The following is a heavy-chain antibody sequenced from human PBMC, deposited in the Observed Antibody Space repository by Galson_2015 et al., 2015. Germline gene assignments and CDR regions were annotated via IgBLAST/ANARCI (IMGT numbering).Heavy chain of an antibody. Sequence: SVKVSCKASGGTFSSYAISWVRQAPGQGLEWMGGIIPVFGTANYAQKFQGRVTITADESTSTAYMELSSLRSEGTAVYYCAIEVDQDGGFDYWGQGTLVTVSS. V-gene: IGHV1-69*13. CDR3: AIEVDQDGGFDY. J-gene: IGHJ4*02. CDR1: GGTFSSYA. D-gene: IGHD3-16*01. CDR2: IIPVFGTA.